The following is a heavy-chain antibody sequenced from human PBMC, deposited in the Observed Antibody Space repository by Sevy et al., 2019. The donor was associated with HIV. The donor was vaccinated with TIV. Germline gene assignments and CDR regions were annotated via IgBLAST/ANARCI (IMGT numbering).Heavy chain of an antibody. CDR1: GFTFSSYG. J-gene: IGHJ4*02. V-gene: IGHV3-33*01. CDR3: ARDTGGGSLDY. CDR2: IWYDGSNK. D-gene: IGHD2-8*02. Sequence: GGSVRLSCAASGFTFSSYGMHWVRQAPGKGLEWVAVIWYDGSNKYYADSVKGRFTISRDNSKNTLYLQMNSLRAEDTAVYYCARDTGGGSLDYWGQGTLVTVSS.